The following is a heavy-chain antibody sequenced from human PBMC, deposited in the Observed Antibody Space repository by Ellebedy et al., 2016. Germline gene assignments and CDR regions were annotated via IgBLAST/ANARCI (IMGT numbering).Heavy chain of an antibody. CDR3: ARDTGYSYGYGLDY. CDR2: IYYSGST. CDR1: GGSISSYY. Sequence: SETLSLXXTVSGGSISSYYWSWIRQPPGKGLEWIGYIYYSGSTNYNPSLKSRVTISVDTSKNQFSLKLSSVTAADTAVYYCARDTGYSYGYGLDYWGQGTLVIVSS. V-gene: IGHV4-59*13. D-gene: IGHD5-18*01. J-gene: IGHJ4*02.